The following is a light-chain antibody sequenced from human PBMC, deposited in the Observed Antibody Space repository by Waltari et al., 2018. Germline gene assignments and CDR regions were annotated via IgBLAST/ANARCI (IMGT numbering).Light chain of an antibody. V-gene: IGLV2-14*03. CDR2: DVN. J-gene: IGLJ2*01. Sequence: QSALSQPASVSGSPGQSITISCTVSSSDVGGDDSVSWYQDHPGQAPKVIIYDVNNRPSGVSDRFSGSKSGNTASLTISGLQAEDEANYYCCSQSSYNGVIFGGGTKLTVL. CDR3: CSQSSYNGVI. CDR1: SSDVGGDDS.